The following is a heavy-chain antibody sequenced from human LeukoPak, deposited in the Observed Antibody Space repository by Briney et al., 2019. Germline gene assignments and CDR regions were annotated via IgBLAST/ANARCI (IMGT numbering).Heavy chain of an antibody. J-gene: IGHJ4*02. Sequence: SETLSLTCAVYGGSFSGYYWSWIRQPPGKGLEWIGEINHSGSTNYNPSLKSRFTISVDTSKNQFSLKLSSVTAADTAVYYCAALAGYCSGGSCYRGRVLKDYWGQGTLVTVSS. CDR2: INHSGST. D-gene: IGHD2-15*01. CDR1: GGSFSGYY. CDR3: AALAGYCSGGSCYRGRVLKDY. V-gene: IGHV4-34*01.